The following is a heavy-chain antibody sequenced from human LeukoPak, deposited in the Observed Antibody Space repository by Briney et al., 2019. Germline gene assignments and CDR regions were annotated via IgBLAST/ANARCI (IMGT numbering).Heavy chain of an antibody. J-gene: IGHJ4*02. CDR1: GVSISSGGYY. Sequence: SETLSLTCTVSGVSISSGGYYWSWIRQHPGKGLEWIGYIYYSGSTYYNPSLKSRVTISVDTSKNQFSLKLSSVTAADTAVYYCARSRDFIVAYYFDYWGQGTLVTVSS. CDR2: IYYSGST. D-gene: IGHD2-21*01. V-gene: IGHV4-31*03. CDR3: ARSRDFIVAYYFDY.